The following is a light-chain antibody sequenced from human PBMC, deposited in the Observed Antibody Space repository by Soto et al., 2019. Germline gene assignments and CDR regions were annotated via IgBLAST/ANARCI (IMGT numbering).Light chain of an antibody. V-gene: IGKV3-15*01. J-gene: IGKJ5*01. Sequence: EIVMTQSPATLSVSPGERATLSCRASQSVSSNLAWYQQKLGQAPRLLIYGASTRATGIPAGFSGSGSGTEFTLTISSLLSEDFAVYYCQHYNNWSTFGQGTRLEIK. CDR3: QHYNNWST. CDR2: GAS. CDR1: QSVSSN.